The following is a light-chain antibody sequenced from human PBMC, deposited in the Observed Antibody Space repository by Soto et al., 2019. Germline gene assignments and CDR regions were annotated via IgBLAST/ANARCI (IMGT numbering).Light chain of an antibody. CDR3: QSSDGSLSGLV. CDR1: SSNIGAGYD. Sequence: QSVLTQPPSVSGAPGQRVTISCTGSSSNIGAGYDVHWYQQLPGTAPKLLIYGNSNRPSGVPDRFSGSKSGTSASLAITGLRAEDEAAYYCQSSDGSLSGLVFGGGTKLTVL. V-gene: IGLV1-40*01. J-gene: IGLJ3*02. CDR2: GNS.